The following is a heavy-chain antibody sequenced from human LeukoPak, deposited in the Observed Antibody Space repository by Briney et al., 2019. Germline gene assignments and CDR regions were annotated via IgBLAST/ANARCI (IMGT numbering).Heavy chain of an antibody. D-gene: IGHD3-10*01. Sequence: GPSLTLSRSPFGLTLGNAWIRSVREPPRERVEWVGRIKSKTDGGTTDYAAPVKGRFTISRDDSKNTPHLQMYSLKTEDTAVYYCTTEYYYGSGSYYNGDWGQGTLVTVSS. CDR2: IKSKTDGGTT. J-gene: IGHJ4*02. V-gene: IGHV3-15*01. CDR3: TTEYYYGSGSYYNGD. CDR1: GLTLGNAW.